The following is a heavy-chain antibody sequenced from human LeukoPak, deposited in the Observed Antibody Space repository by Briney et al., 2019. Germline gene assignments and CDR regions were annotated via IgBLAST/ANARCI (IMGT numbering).Heavy chain of an antibody. V-gene: IGHV3-48*01. CDR2: ISSSSSTI. J-gene: IGHJ5*02. D-gene: IGHD6-13*01. CDR3: ARDLRIAAAGRTPNWFDP. CDR1: GFTFSSYS. Sequence: PGGSQRLSCAASGFTFSSYSMNRVRQAPGKGLEWVSYISSSSSTIYYADSVKGRFTISRDNAKNSLYLQMNSLRAEDTAVYYCARDLRIAAAGRTPNWFDPWGQGTLVTVSS.